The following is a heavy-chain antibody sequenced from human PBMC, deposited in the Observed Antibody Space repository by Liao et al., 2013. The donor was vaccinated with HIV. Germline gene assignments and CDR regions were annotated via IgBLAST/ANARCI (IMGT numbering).Heavy chain of an antibody. CDR1: GDLIRRDNYY. Sequence: QVRLQESGPGLVKPSQTLSLTCTVSGDLIRRDNYYWTWIRQPAGKGLEWIGHIYTGMSTTGTTNYNPSLKSRVSISADTSSNHVSLKLTSVTAADTAVYYCVRMNLSLSPRYYYYYMDVWAKGPRSPSP. J-gene: IGHJ6*03. CDR3: VRMNLSLSPRYYYYYMDV. CDR2: IYTGMSTTGTT. V-gene: IGHV4-61*02. D-gene: IGHD1-14*01.